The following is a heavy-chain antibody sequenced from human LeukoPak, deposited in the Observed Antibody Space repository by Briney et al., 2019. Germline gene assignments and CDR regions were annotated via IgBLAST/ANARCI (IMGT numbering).Heavy chain of an antibody. J-gene: IGHJ4*02. CDR1: RFAPRSYS. D-gene: IGHD4-23*01. CDR2: ISSSSTYI. CDR3: ARYVGYSSNL. V-gene: IGHV3-21*05. Sequence: GGSLRLSCAPSRFAPRSYSMRWVRQAPGKGLEWVSYISSSSTYIYYADSVKGRFTISRDNAKNSLYLQMNGLRAEDTAVYCGARYVGYSSNLWGQGTLVTVSS.